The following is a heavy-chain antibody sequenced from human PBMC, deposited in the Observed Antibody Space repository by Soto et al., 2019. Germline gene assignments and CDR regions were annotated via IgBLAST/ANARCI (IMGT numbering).Heavy chain of an antibody. CDR1: GVSLNTADTW. D-gene: IGHD1-1*01. CDR3: VRSRQMESGNDYGLDV. CDR2: YHSGGST. V-gene: IGHV4-30-4*01. Sequence: QVQLQESGSGLVKPSQPLSLTCTVSGVSLNTADTWWSWIRQSPGKGLEFIGYYHSGGSTYYDAYFRSRVIISADTSNSQLSLKLSSVTVADTAVYFCVRSRQMESGNDYGLDVWGQGTTVTVSS. J-gene: IGHJ6*02.